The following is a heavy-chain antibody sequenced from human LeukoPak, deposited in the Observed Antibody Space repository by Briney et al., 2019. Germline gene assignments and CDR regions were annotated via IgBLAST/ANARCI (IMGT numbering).Heavy chain of an antibody. CDR2: ISGSGGST. J-gene: IGHJ3*02. CDR3: AKDLSSGYGVGDAFDI. CDR1: GFTFSSYA. D-gene: IGHD3-22*01. V-gene: IGHV3-23*01. Sequence: GGSLRLPCAASGFTFSSYAMSWVRQAPGKGLEWVSAISGSGGSTYYADSVKGRFTISRDNSKNTLYLQMNSLRAEDTAVYYCAKDLSSGYGVGDAFDIWGQGTMVTVSS.